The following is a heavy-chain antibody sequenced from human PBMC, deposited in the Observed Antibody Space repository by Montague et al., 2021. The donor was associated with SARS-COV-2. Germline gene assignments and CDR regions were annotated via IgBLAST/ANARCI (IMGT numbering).Heavy chain of an antibody. Sequence: TLSLTCAVYGGSFSDYYWSWIRQPPGKGLEWMGEINHSGSTGYNPSLKTRVTISVDTSKNQFSLRLTSVTAADTAVYYCARERQGNYFHYYGLDVWGQGTTVTVPS. CDR3: ARERQGNYFHYYGLDV. V-gene: IGHV4-34*01. CDR2: INHSGST. J-gene: IGHJ6*02. D-gene: IGHD1-1*01. CDR1: GGSFSDYY.